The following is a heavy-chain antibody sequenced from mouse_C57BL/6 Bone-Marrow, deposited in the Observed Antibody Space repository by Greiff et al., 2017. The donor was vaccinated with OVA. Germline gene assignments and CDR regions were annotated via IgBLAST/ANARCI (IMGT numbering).Heavy chain of an antibody. CDR2: INPSSGYT. D-gene: IGHD5-5*01. CDR1: GYTFTSYT. Sequence: QVQLQQSGAELARPGASVKMSCKASGYTFTSYTMHWVKQRPGQGLEWIGYINPSSGYTKYNQKFKDKATLTADNTSSTAYMQRSSLTSEDSAVYYCAIEGDYPGAYWGQGTLVTVSA. CDR3: AIEGDYPGAY. J-gene: IGHJ3*01. V-gene: IGHV1-4*01.